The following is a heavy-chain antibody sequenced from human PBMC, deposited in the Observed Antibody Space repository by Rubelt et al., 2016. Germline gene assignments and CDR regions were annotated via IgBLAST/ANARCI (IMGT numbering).Heavy chain of an antibody. CDR3: AGRTNWFDP. CDR2: IHYTGST. J-gene: IGHJ5*02. V-gene: IGHV4-39*01. CDR1: GGSISSSSYN. Sequence: QLQLQESGPGLVKSSETLSLSCTVSGGSISSSSYNWGWIRQTPGKGLEWIGSIHYTGSTFYDPSLQSRVTISVDTSKNQFSRKLTSVTAADTAVYYWAGRTNWFDPWGQGTLVTVSS.